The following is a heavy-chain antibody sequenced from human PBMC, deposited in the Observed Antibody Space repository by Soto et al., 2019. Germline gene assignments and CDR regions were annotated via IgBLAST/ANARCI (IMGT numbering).Heavy chain of an antibody. Sequence: EVQLVESGGGLVKPGGSLRLSCAASGFTFSSYSMNWVRQAPGKGLEWVSSINSGSSYISYADSVKGRFTISRDNAKNSLYLQMKSLRAEDTAVYYCARETYYYASGSYRYFDLWGRGTLVTVSS. J-gene: IGHJ2*01. CDR3: ARETYYYASGSYRYFDL. CDR1: GFTFSSYS. D-gene: IGHD3-10*01. V-gene: IGHV3-21*01. CDR2: INSGSSYI.